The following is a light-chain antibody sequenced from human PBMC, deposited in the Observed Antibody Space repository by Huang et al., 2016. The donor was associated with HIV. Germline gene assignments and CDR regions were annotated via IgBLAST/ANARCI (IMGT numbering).Light chain of an antibody. CDR2: AAS. J-gene: IGKJ1*01. CDR1: QAVRND. CDR3: LQDYNYPRT. Sequence: AIQMTQSPSSLSASVGDRVTITCRASQAVRNDLGWYQQKPGKAPKLLIYAASRLQSGVPSRFSGSGSGTDFTLTISSLQPEDFATYYCLQDYNYPRTFGQGTKVEI. V-gene: IGKV1-6*01.